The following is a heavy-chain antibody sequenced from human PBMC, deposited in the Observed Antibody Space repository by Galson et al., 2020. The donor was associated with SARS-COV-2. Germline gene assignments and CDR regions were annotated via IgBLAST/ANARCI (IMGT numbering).Heavy chain of an antibody. V-gene: IGHV4-39*02. D-gene: IGHD3-10*01. CDR3: ARGSGSYYYFHH. CDR2: IYYSGST. J-gene: IGHJ1*01. Sequence: IRKSPGKGLEWIGSIYYSGSTNYNPSLEGRVTISIFTSKNQFSLKVNSLTAADTAVYYCARGSGSYYYFHHWGQGTLVTVSS.